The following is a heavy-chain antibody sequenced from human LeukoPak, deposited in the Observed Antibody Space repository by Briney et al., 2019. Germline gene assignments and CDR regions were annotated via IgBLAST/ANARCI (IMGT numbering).Heavy chain of an antibody. CDR2: IYYSGST. CDR1: GGSISSGGYY. Sequence: SQTLSLACTVSGGSISSGGYYWSWIRQYSGKGLEWIGYIYYSGSTHYNPSLKSRVTISVDKAKNQFSLKMRSVTAADTAVYYCARDRLATGGMDVWGQGTTVTVSS. CDR3: ARDRLATGGMDV. J-gene: IGHJ6*02. D-gene: IGHD1-26*01. V-gene: IGHV4-31*03.